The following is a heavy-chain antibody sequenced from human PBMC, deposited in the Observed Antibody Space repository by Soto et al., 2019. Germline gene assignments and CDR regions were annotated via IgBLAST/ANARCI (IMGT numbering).Heavy chain of an antibody. Sequence: EVQLVESGGGLVQPGRSLRLSCVASGFTFDDYAMHWVRQAPGKGLEWVSGITWSGGTRDYAESVKGRFTISRDNAKNSVYLQMDSLSVEDTALYYCIRGRQGWVQLWGRGTLVTVSS. D-gene: IGHD6-19*01. J-gene: IGHJ1*01. CDR2: ITWSGGTR. CDR3: IRGRQGWVQL. V-gene: IGHV3-9*01. CDR1: GFTFDDYA.